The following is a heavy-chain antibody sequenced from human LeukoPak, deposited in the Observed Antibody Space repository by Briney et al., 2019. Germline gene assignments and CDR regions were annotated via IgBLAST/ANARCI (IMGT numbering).Heavy chain of an antibody. CDR2: IYYSGST. V-gene: IGHV4-39*01. Sequence: SETLSLTCTVSGGSISTTSYYWDWIRQPPGKGLEWIGSIYYSGSTYYNPSLKSRVTISVDTSKNQFSLKLSSVTAADTAVFYCARRSRVVPAAYWYFDLWGRGTLVTVSS. CDR3: ARRSRVVPAAYWYFDL. CDR1: GGSISTTSYY. J-gene: IGHJ2*01. D-gene: IGHD2-2*01.